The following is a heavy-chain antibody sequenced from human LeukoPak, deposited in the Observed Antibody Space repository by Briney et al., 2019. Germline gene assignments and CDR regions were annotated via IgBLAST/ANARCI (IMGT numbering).Heavy chain of an antibody. D-gene: IGHD2-21*02. V-gene: IGHV4-34*09. CDR1: GGSFSGYY. CDR2: INHSGST. Sequence: SETLSLTCAVYGGSFSGYYWSWIRQPPGKGLEWIGEINHSGSTYYNPSLKSRVTISVDTSKNQFSLKLSSVTAADTAVYYCAREIVVVTAIHYYYYGMDVWGQGTTVTVSS. CDR3: AREIVVVTAIHYYYYGMDV. J-gene: IGHJ6*02.